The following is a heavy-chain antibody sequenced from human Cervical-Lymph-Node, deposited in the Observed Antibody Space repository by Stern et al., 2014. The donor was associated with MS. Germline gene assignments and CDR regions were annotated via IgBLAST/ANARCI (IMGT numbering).Heavy chain of an antibody. D-gene: IGHD3-10*01. CDR1: GFTFRTYA. Sequence: VQLVESGGGVVQPGRSLSLSCVASGFTFRTYAMHWVRQDPGKGLEWVAFVSYDGTQRTSTDSVKARFTISRDISKNTLYLHMNSLRDEDTAVYFCARGGRGVGLEYWGQGALVTVSS. CDR2: VSYDGTQR. CDR3: ARGGRGVGLEY. J-gene: IGHJ4*02. V-gene: IGHV3-30-3*01.